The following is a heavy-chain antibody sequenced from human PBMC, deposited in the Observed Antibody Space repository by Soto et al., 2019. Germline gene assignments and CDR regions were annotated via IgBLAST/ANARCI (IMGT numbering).Heavy chain of an antibody. V-gene: IGHV3-21*01. J-gene: IGHJ5*02. Sequence: LRLSCAASGFTFSSYSMNWVRQAPGKGLEWVSSISSSSSYIYYADSVKGRFTISRDNAKNSLYLQMNSLRAEDTAVYYCARDLSTVTTPFDPWGQGTLVTVSS. CDR2: ISSSSSYI. CDR3: ARDLSTVTTPFDP. D-gene: IGHD4-17*01. CDR1: GFTFSSYS.